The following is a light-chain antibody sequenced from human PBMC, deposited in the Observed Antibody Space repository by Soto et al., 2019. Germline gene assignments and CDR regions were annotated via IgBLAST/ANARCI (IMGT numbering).Light chain of an antibody. V-gene: IGKV3-20*01. CDR2: DAS. CDR3: QQFSSYPPT. J-gene: IGKJ4*01. Sequence: EFVLTHSPGTLSLSPGERATLSCRAIQTVRNNYLAWYQQKPGQAPRLLIYDASSRATGIPDRFSGGGSGTDFTLTISRLEPEDFAAYYCQQFSSYPPTFGGGTKVDIK. CDR1: QTVRNNY.